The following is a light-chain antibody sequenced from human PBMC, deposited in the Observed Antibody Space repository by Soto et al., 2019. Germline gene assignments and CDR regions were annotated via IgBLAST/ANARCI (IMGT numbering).Light chain of an antibody. J-gene: IGKJ4*02. CDR1: QSVKNY. CDR2: DAS. CDR3: QQRRNWPPVT. V-gene: IGKV3-11*01. Sequence: EIVLTQSPATLSLSPGERATLSCRASQSVKNYLAWYQQKPGQAPRLLIYDASNRATGIPARFSGSGSGTDFTLTISRLEPEDSAGYYCQQRRNWPPVTFGGGTKVEIK.